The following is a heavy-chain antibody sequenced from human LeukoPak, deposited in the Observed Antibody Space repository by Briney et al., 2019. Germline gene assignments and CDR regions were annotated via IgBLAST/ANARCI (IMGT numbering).Heavy chain of an antibody. CDR3: ARGSRIAVAVTRFDY. CDR1: GYTFTSYG. D-gene: IGHD6-19*01. CDR2: ISAYNGNT. J-gene: IGHJ4*02. Sequence: ASVKVSCKASGYTFTSYGISWVRQAPGQGLEWMGWISAYNGNTNYAQKLQGRVTMTTDTSTSTACMELRSLRSDDTAVYYCARGSRIAVAVTRFDYWGQGTLVTVSS. V-gene: IGHV1-18*01.